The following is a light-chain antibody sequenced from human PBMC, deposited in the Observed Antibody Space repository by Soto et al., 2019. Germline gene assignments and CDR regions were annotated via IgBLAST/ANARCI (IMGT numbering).Light chain of an antibody. J-gene: IGKJ5*01. CDR3: QQYGTSEII. CDR1: QSLTNSF. Sequence: EIVFTQSPSTLSLSPREKATLSCGASQSLTNSFIAWYQQKPGQAPRLLIYDTSSRATGIPDRFSGSGSGTDFTLTISRLEPEDFAVFFCQQYGTSEIIFGQGTRLEI. CDR2: DTS. V-gene: IGKV3-20*01.